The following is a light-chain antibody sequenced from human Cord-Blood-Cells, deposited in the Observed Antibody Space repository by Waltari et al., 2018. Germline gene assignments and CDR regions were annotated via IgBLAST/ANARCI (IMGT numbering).Light chain of an antibody. CDR2: AAS. CDR1: QSISSH. V-gene: IGKV1-39*01. J-gene: IGKJ1*01. Sequence: DIQMTQSPSSLSASVGDRVTITCRASQSISSHLNWYQQKPGKAPKLLIYAASSLQSGVPSRFSGSGSGTDFTLTIRSLQPEDFATYYCQQSYSTPWTFGQGTKVEIK. CDR3: QQSYSTPWT.